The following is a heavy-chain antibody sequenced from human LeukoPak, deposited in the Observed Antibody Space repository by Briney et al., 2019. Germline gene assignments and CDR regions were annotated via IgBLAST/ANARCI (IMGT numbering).Heavy chain of an antibody. CDR3: ARDVGSDSSGGYYHYFDD. Sequence: TGGSLRLSCAASGFTFSSYNMNRVRQAPGKGLEWVSSISSSSYMYYAESVKGRFTISRDNAKNSLYLQMNSLRVEDTAVYYCARDVGSDSSGGYYHYFDDWGQGTLVTVSS. J-gene: IGHJ4*02. CDR2: ISSSSYM. D-gene: IGHD3-22*01. CDR1: GFTFSSYN. V-gene: IGHV3-21*01.